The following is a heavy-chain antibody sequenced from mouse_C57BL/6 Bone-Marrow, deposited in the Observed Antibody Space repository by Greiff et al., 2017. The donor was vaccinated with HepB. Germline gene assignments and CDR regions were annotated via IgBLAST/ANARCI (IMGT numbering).Heavy chain of an antibody. V-gene: IGHV4-1*01. D-gene: IGHD2-5*01. Sequence: DKFIISRDNAKNTLYLQMSKVRSEDTALYYCARPRSNFYYAMDYWGQGTSVTVSS. CDR3: ARPRSNFYYAMDY. J-gene: IGHJ4*01.